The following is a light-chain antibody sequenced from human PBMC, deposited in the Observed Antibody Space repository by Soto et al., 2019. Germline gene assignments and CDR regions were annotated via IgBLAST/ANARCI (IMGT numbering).Light chain of an antibody. V-gene: IGLV1-51*01. CDR3: GAWDGSLNAVV. CDR1: SSNIGNNN. CDR2: DND. J-gene: IGLJ3*02. Sequence: QSVLTQPPSVSAAPGQKVTISCSGSSSNIGNNNVFWYQQLPGTAPKFLIYDNDKRPSGIPDRFSGSKSGTSATLGITGLQTGDDADFYCGAWDGSLNAVVFGGGTKLTVL.